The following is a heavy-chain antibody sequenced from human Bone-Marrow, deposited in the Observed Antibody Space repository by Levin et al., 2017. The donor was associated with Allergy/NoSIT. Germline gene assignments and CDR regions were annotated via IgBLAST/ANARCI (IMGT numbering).Heavy chain of an antibody. CDR2: IRGSGVGT. Sequence: GGSPRLSCAASGFTFSSYAMSWVRQAPGKGLEWVSGIRGSGVGTYYADSVKGRFTISRDNSKNTLYLQMKSLRAEDTAVYYCAKDISSSWSTGDLDYWGQGTQVTVSS. CDR1: GFTFSSYA. D-gene: IGHD6-6*01. J-gene: IGHJ4*02. CDR3: AKDISSSWSTGDLDY. V-gene: IGHV3-23*01.